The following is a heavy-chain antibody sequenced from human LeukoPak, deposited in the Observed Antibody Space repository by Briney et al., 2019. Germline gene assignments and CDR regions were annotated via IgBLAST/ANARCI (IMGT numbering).Heavy chain of an antibody. V-gene: IGHV3-30*18. Sequence: GGSLRFSCAASGFTFSSYGMHWVRQAPGKGLEWVAVISYDGSNKYYADSVKGRFTISRDNSKNTLYLQMNSLRAEDTAVYYCAKVPLDCTNGVCYTGLGFDYWGQGTLVTVSS. D-gene: IGHD2-8*01. CDR1: GFTFSSYG. CDR2: ISYDGSNK. J-gene: IGHJ4*02. CDR3: AKVPLDCTNGVCYTGLGFDY.